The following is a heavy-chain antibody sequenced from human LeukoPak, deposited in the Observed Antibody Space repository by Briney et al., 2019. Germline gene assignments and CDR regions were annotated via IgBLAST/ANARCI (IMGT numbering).Heavy chain of an antibody. CDR3: AIQGTMVRDYYGMDV. CDR1: GYTFTSYG. Sequence: ASVKVSCKASGYTFTSYGISWVRQAPGQGLEWMGWISAYNGNTNYAQKLQGRVTMTTDTSTSTAYMELRSLRSDDTAVYYCAIQGTMVRDYYGMDVWGKGTTVTVSS. V-gene: IGHV1-18*04. J-gene: IGHJ6*04. CDR2: ISAYNGNT. D-gene: IGHD3-10*01.